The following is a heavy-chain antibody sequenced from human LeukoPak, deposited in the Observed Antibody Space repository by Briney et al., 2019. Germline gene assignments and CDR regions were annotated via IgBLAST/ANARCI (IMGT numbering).Heavy chain of an antibody. Sequence: GGSLRLSCAASGFTFSSHWMNWARQAPGKGLEWVASINHNGNVNYYADSVKGRFTISRENSKNTLYLQMNSLRAEDTAVYYCSKDGSTVISYYYGMDVWGQGTTVTVSS. D-gene: IGHD4-17*01. CDR3: SKDGSTVISYYYGMDV. CDR1: GFTFSSHW. CDR2: INHNGNVN. V-gene: IGHV3-7*01. J-gene: IGHJ6*02.